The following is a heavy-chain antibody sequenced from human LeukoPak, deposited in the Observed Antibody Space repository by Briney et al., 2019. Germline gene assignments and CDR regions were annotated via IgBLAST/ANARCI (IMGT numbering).Heavy chain of an antibody. V-gene: IGHV3-48*03. D-gene: IGHD3-3*01. J-gene: IGHJ3*02. CDR3: ARVGITIFGVATNAFDI. CDR2: ISCSGCTI. CDR1: GFTFSSYE. Sequence: PGVSLRLSCAASGFTFSSYEMNGVRGAPGKGVGWVSYISCSGCTIYYADSVKGRYTIPRDNAKNSLSVHIKTQRAEDTAVYYCARVGITIFGVATNAFDIWGQGTMVTVSS.